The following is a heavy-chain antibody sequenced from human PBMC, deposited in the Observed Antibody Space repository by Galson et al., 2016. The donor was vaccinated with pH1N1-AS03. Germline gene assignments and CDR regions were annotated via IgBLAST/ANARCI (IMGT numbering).Heavy chain of an antibody. V-gene: IGHV1-2*04. CDR2: INPNSGVT. Sequence: CKASGYIFTGFYVHWVRQAPGQGLGWMGWINPNSGVTNYAQKFQAWVTMTRDTSISTAYMELYGLKSDDTAVYYCARDPRGPCTSTTCPTAYYFGMDVWGQGTTVIVSS. CDR1: GYIFTGFY. J-gene: IGHJ6*02. D-gene: IGHD2-2*01. CDR3: ARDPRGPCTSTTCPTAYYFGMDV.